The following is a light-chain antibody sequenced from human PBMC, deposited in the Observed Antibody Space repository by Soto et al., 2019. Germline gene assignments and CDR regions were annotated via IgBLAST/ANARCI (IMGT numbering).Light chain of an antibody. Sequence: EVVLTQSPATLSLSPGDRATLSCRASQSVSIDFAWYQHKPGQAPRLLIYDASNRATGIPARFSGSGSGTDFTLTFSSLEPEDFAVYYCQHRHNFGPGTKVDIK. J-gene: IGKJ3*01. CDR3: QHRHN. CDR2: DAS. CDR1: QSVSID. V-gene: IGKV3-11*01.